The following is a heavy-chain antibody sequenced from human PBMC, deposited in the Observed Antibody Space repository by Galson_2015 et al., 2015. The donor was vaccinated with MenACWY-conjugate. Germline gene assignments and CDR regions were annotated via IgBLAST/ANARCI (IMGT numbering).Heavy chain of an antibody. D-gene: IGHD3-3*01. CDR3: ARSFGVVTTLDN. J-gene: IGHJ4*02. V-gene: IGHV4-34*01. CDR1: GGSFSGYY. Sequence: SETLSLTCVVYGGSFSGYYWSWLRQPPGKALEWIGEISHGGSTNYHPSLKSRATISLDTSENHFSLKLTSVTAADTAVYYCARSFGVVTTLDNWGQGTLVTVSS. CDR2: ISHGGST.